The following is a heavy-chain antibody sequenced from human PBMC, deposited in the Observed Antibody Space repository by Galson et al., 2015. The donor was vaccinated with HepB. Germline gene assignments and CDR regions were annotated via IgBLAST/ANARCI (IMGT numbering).Heavy chain of an antibody. D-gene: IGHD3-10*01. CDR1: GYTFTGYY. CDR2: TNPNSGGT. J-gene: IGHJ4*02. CDR3: ARDRRRLDYGSGSYYSPTYFDY. Sequence: SVKVSCKASGYTFTGYYMHWVRQAPGQGLEWMGWTNPNSGGTNYAQKFQGWVTMTRDTSISTAYMELSRLRSDDTAVYYCARDRRRLDYGSGSYYSPTYFDYWGQGTLVTVSS. V-gene: IGHV1-2*04.